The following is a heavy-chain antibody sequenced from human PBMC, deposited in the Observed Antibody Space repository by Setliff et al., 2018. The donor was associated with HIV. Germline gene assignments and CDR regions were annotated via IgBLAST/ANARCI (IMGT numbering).Heavy chain of an antibody. V-gene: IGHV4-34*01. D-gene: IGHD2-15*01. CDR1: GGSFSGYY. Sequence: SETLSLTCAVYGGSFSGYYWSWIRQPPGKGLEWIGEINHSGSTNYNPSLKSRVTISVDTSKNQFSLNLTSVTAADTAVYYCARRGTIWHGVDYHYMDVWGKGTTVTV. CDR3: ARRGTIWHGVDYHYMDV. J-gene: IGHJ6*03. CDR2: INHSGST.